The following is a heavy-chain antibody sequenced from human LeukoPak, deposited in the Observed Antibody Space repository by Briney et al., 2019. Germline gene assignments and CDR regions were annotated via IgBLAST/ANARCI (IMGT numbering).Heavy chain of an antibody. J-gene: IGHJ4*02. D-gene: IGHD3-22*01. CDR1: GGSISSNSYY. CDR2: IYYSGST. CDR3: ARGRNYYDSSGYYGY. Sequence: SETLSLTCTVSGGSISSNSYYWGWIRQPPGKGLKWIGSIYYSGSTYYNPSLKSRVTISVDTSKNQFSLKLNSVTAADTAVYYCARGRNYYDSSGYYGYWGQGTLVTVSS. V-gene: IGHV4-39*01.